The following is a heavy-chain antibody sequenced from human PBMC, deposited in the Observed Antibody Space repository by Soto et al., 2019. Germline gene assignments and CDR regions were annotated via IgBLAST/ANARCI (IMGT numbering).Heavy chain of an antibody. CDR3: ARGDSGGPLGYCDY. CDR2: ISFDGSSK. CDR1: GFSFNSFA. J-gene: IGHJ4*02. D-gene: IGHD2-15*01. V-gene: IGHV3-30-3*01. Sequence: QVQLVESGGGGVQPGRSLRLSCAVSGFSFNSFAMHWVRQAPGKGLEWVAVISFDGSSKSYAESVKGRFTISRDNSRNTLALQMNSLRGDDTAVYYCARGDSGGPLGYCDYWGKGTLVTVSS.